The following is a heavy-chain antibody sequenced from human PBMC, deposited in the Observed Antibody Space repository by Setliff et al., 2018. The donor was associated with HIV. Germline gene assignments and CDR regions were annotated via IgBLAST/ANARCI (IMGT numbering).Heavy chain of an antibody. CDR2: SNHSGST. Sequence: PSETLSLTCAVYGGSLSGYYWTWIRQPPGKGLEWIGESNHSGSTNYNPSLKSRVTISIDTSKNQFSLKLSSVTAADTAMYYCARGRMATVLIRNWIDPWGQGSLVTVSS. CDR1: GGSLSGYY. D-gene: IGHD4-4*01. V-gene: IGHV4-34*01. J-gene: IGHJ5*02. CDR3: ARGRMATVLIRNWIDP.